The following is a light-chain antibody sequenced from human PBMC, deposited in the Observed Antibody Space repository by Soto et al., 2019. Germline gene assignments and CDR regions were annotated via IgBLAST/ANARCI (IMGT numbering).Light chain of an antibody. Sequence: EIVLTQSPGTLSLSPGERATLSCRASQSVSGTYLAWYQQKPGQAPRLLIFGASSRATGIPYRFSGSGSGTDFTLTISRLEPEDIAVYYCQHYGGSPPITFGQGTRLEIK. CDR1: QSVSGTY. CDR2: GAS. J-gene: IGKJ5*01. CDR3: QHYGGSPPIT. V-gene: IGKV3-20*01.